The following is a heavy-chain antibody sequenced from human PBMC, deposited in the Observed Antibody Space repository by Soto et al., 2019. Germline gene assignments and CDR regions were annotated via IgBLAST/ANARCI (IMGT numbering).Heavy chain of an antibody. D-gene: IGHD6-19*01. CDR2: IKQDGSEK. CDR1: GFTFSSYW. V-gene: IGHV3-7*03. Sequence: GGSLRLSCAASGFTFSSYWMSWVRQAPGKGLEWVANIKQDGSEKYYVDSVKGRFTISRDNAKNSLYLQMNSLRAEDTAVYYCARIYSSGWYPRGGDYYYGMDVWGQGTTVTVSS. J-gene: IGHJ6*02. CDR3: ARIYSSGWYPRGGDYYYGMDV.